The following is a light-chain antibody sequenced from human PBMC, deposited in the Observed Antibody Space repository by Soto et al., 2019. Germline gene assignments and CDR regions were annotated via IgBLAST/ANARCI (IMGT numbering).Light chain of an antibody. V-gene: IGKV3-15*01. CDR2: DIS. J-gene: IGKJ5*01. Sequence: EIVVTHSPATLSVSPWERATLSCGSSQSVGNKVAWYQHKPGQTPRLIIYDISTRAAGVPARFSGSGYGTDFTLTISSLQSEDFAVYYCQQYNIWRSITFGQGTRLEIK. CDR1: QSVGNK. CDR3: QQYNIWRSIT.